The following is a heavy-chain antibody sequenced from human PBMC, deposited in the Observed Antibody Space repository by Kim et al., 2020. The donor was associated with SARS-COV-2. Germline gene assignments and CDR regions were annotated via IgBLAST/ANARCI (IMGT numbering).Heavy chain of an antibody. CDR3: ARDRGCGHHDY. CDR2: IYHSGRA. CDR1: GGSISDYS. J-gene: IGHJ4*02. Sequence: SETLSLTCAVSGGSISDYSWSWIRQPPGKGLEWIGYIYHSGRAFYNSSLKSRVAMSVDTSMDQFSLRLTSVTAADTAVYYCARDRGCGHHDYWGQGTLVTVSS. D-gene: IGHD2-15*01. V-gene: IGHV4-30-2*01.